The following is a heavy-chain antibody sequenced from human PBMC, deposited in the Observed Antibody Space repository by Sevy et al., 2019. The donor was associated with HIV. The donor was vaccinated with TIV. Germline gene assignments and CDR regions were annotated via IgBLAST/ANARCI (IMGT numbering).Heavy chain of an antibody. CDR2: INPSGGST. CDR1: GYTFSYYY. V-gene: IGHV1-46*01. J-gene: IGHJ2*01. CDR3: ARGAGSVEFEHWHFGL. D-gene: IGHD3-10*01. Sequence: ASVKVSCKASGYTFSYYYMHWVRQAPGQGLEWMGLINPSGGSTTYAQKFQGRVTMTGDTSTSTVYMELSSLRSEDRAVYYCARGAGSVEFEHWHFGLWGRGTLVTVSS.